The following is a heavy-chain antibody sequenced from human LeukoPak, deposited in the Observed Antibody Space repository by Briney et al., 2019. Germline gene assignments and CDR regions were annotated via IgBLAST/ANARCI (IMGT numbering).Heavy chain of an antibody. J-gene: IGHJ5*02. D-gene: IGHD3-10*01. CDR3: ARGSVRGEFDP. CDR1: GGSISTYY. Sequence: SETLSLTCTLSGGSISTYYWSWVRQPPGRGLEWIGYIYYTGSTDYNPSLKSRVTMSVDTSKNQFSLKLSSVTAADTAVYSCARGSVRGEFDPWGQGTLVTVSS. CDR2: IYYTGST. V-gene: IGHV4-59*01.